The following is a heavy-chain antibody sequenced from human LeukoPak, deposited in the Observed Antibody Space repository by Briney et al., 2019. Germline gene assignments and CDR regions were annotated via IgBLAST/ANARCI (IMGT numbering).Heavy chain of an antibody. CDR3: ARAVVVVVAATQYYYYYGMDV. V-gene: IGHV4-31*03. CDR2: IYYSGST. J-gene: IGHJ6*02. D-gene: IGHD2-15*01. CDR1: GGSISSGGYY. Sequence: SQTLSLTCTVSGGSISSGGYYWSWIRQHPGKGLEWIGYIYYSGSTYYNPSLKSRVTISVDTSKNQFSLKLSSVTAADTAVYYCARAVVVVVAATQYYYYYGMDVWGQGTTVTVSS.